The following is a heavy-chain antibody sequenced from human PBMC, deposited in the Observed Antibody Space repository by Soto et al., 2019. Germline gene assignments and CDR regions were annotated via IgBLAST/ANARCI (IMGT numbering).Heavy chain of an antibody. CDR3: ARGVGSGTYYNQYNWFDP. CDR1: GYTFTNYG. V-gene: IGHV1-18*01. D-gene: IGHD3-10*01. Sequence: ASVKVSCKASGYTFTNYGISWVRQAPGQGLEWMGWINTYSGNTNHAQKLQGRVTMTTDTSTSTAYMELRSLRSDDTAVYYCARGVGSGTYYNQYNWFDPWGQGTLVTVSS. CDR2: INTYSGNT. J-gene: IGHJ5*02.